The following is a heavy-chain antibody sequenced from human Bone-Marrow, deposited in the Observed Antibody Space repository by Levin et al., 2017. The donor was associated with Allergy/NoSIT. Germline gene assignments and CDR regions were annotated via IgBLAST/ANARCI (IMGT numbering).Heavy chain of an antibody. J-gene: IGHJ4*02. Sequence: PAASVKVSCAASGFTFSAFGMHWVRQAPGRGLEWVAVIWYDGSHKFYADSVKGRFTISRDNSKNTLYLQMNSLRAEDTAVYYCTRDRGEWGQFYFDYWGQGILVTVSS. CDR2: IWYDGSHK. CDR3: TRDRGEWGQFYFDY. V-gene: IGHV3-33*01. CDR1: GFTFSAFG. D-gene: IGHD1-26*01.